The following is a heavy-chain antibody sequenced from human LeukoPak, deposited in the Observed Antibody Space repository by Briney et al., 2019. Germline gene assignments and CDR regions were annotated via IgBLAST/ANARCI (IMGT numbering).Heavy chain of an antibody. CDR2: ISGSGGST. CDR1: GFTFSSYA. D-gene: IGHD3-10*01. CDR3: ARRDEPRDYYGSGYFDY. V-gene: IGHV3-23*01. J-gene: IGHJ4*02. Sequence: QTGGSLRLSCAASGFTFSSYAMSWVRQAPGKGLEWVSAISGSGGSTYYADSVKGRFTISRDNSKKALYLQMNSLRAEDTAVYYCARRDEPRDYYGSGYFDYWGQGTLVTVSS.